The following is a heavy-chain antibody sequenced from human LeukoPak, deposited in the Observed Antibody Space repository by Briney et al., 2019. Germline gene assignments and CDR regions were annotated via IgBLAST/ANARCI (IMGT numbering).Heavy chain of an antibody. J-gene: IGHJ4*02. CDR1: GGSFSGYY. CDR3: ARYYYDSSGYYLGHDY. Sequence: PSETLSLTCAVYGGSFSGYYWSWIRQPPGKGLEWIGEINHSGSTNYNPSLKSRVTISVDTSKNQFSLKLSSVTAADTAVYYCARYYYDSSGYYLGHDYWGQGTLVTVSS. CDR2: INHSGST. D-gene: IGHD3-22*01. V-gene: IGHV4-34*01.